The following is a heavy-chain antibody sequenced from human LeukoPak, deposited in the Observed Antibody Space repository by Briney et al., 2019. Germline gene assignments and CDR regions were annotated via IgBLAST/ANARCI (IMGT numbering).Heavy chain of an antibody. J-gene: IGHJ4*02. D-gene: IGHD5-12*01. Sequence: PGGSLRLSCAASGFTFSTYSMNWVRQAPGKGLEWVSSISSSSSYIAYADSVKGRFTISRDNAKNSLYLQMNSLRAEDTALYYCAKDRGYSGYDQKHFDYWGQGTLVTVSS. V-gene: IGHV3-21*04. CDR2: ISSSSSYI. CDR1: GFTFSTYS. CDR3: AKDRGYSGYDQKHFDY.